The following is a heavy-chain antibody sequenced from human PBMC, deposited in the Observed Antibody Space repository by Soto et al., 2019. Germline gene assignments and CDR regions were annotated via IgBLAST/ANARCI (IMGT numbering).Heavy chain of an antibody. CDR2: IVGGGGNT. V-gene: IGHV3-23*01. CDR1: GFTFSSYA. D-gene: IGHD2-2*01. Sequence: AGGSLRLSCAASGFTFSSYAMSWVRQAPGKGLEWVSAIVGGGGNTNYADSVKGRFTISRDNSKNTLYLQLSSLRAEDTAIYYCAKYHGAYYFYYYMDVWGKGTTVTVSS. CDR3: AKYHGAYYFYYYMDV. J-gene: IGHJ6*03.